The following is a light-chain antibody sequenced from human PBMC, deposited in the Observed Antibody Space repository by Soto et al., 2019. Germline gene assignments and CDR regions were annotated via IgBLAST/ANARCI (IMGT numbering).Light chain of an antibody. CDR2: DAS. CDR3: QQYNSYPWT. V-gene: IGKV1-5*01. Sequence: DIKMTQSPSTLSAYIGDRVTITCRASQSISNWLAWYQQKPGKAPKLLIFDASSLESGVPSRFSGSGSGTEFTLTISCLQSGDFATYYCQQYNSYPWTFGQGSKV. J-gene: IGKJ1*01. CDR1: QSISNW.